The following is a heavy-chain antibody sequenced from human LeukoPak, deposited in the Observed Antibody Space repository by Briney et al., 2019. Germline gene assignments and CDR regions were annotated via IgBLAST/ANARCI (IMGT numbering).Heavy chain of an antibody. J-gene: IGHJ4*02. V-gene: IGHV4-59*01. CDR1: GGSISSYY. CDR2: IYYSGST. Sequence: SETLSLTCTVSGGSISSYYWSWIRQPPGKGLEWIGYIYYSGSTNYNPSLKSRVTMSVDTWKNQFSLSLSSVIAADTAVYYCASIAAADYFDYWGQGTLVTVAS. CDR3: ASIAAADYFDY. D-gene: IGHD6-13*01.